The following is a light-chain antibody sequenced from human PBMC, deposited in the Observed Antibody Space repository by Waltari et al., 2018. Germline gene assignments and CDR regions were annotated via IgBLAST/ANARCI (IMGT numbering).Light chain of an antibody. CDR3: QQYGSSPRT. Sequence: EIVLTQSPGTLSLSPGERATLPCRASTSVSSSYLAWYQQKPGQAPRLLIYGASSRATGIPDRFSGSGSGTDFTLTISRLEPEDFAVYYCQQYGSSPRTFGPGTKVDIK. J-gene: IGKJ3*01. V-gene: IGKV3-20*01. CDR1: TSVSSSY. CDR2: GAS.